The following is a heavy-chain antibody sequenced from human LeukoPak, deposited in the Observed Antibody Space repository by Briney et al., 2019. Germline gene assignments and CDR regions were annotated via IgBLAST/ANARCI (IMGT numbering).Heavy chain of an antibody. Sequence: PGGSLRLSCAASGFTFSSYAMHWVRQAPGKGLEWVAVIWYDGSNKYYADSVKGRFTISRDNSKNTLYLQMNSLRAEDTAVYYCAKAGLIVASDFDYWGQGTLVTVSS. CDR3: AKAGLIVASDFDY. V-gene: IGHV3-30*02. D-gene: IGHD3-22*01. J-gene: IGHJ4*02. CDR1: GFTFSSYA. CDR2: IWYDGSNK.